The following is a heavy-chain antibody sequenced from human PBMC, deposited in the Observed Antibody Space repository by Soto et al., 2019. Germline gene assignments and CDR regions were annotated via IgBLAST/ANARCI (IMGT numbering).Heavy chain of an antibody. CDR2: IGPNKGDT. J-gene: IGHJ4*02. Sequence: QVQLVQSGAEVKKSGASVKVSCKASGYTFTGHYIHWVRQAPGQGPEWVGEIGPNKGDTKYAQKFQGRVTMTRDTSSSTVDMELSNLSPDDTAVYYCGRGRSGELVVFYWGQGTLVTVYS. V-gene: IGHV1-2*02. D-gene: IGHD1-7*01. CDR3: GRGRSGELVVFY. CDR1: GYTFTGHY.